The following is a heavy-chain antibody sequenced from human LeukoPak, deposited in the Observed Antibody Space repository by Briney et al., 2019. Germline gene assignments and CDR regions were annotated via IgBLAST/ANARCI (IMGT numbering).Heavy chain of an antibody. CDR3: AGAGTYYLDN. Sequence: SGTLSLTCAVSGGSISSNWWSWVRQPPGKGLEWIGEIGDRGNTNYNPSLKSRVTVSVDKSKNQFSLKLSSLTAADTAVYYCAGAGTYYLDNWGQGTLVTVSS. J-gene: IGHJ4*02. CDR1: GGSISSNW. V-gene: IGHV4-4*02. D-gene: IGHD3-10*01. CDR2: IGDRGNT.